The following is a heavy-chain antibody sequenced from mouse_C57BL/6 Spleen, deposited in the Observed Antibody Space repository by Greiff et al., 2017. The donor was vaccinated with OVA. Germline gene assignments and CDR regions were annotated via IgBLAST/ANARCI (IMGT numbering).Heavy chain of an antibody. D-gene: IGHD2-1*01. V-gene: IGHV7-1*01. CDR1: GFTFSDFY. CDR3: ARDALGNYGDFDY. J-gene: IGHJ2*01. Sequence: EVMLVESGGGLVQSGRSLRLSCATSGFTFSDFYMEWVRQAPGKGLEWIAASRNKANDYTTEHSASVKGRFIVSRDTSQSILYLQMNALRAEDTAIYYCARDALGNYGDFDYWGQGTTLTVSS. CDR2: SRNKANDYTT.